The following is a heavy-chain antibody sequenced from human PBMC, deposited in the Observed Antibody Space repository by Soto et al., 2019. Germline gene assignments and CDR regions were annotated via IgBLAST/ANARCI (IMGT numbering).Heavy chain of an antibody. CDR1: GFTVSNNY. V-gene: IGHV3-53*01. D-gene: IGHD3-10*01. Sequence: EVQLVESGGGLIQPGGSLRLSCAVSGFTVSNNYMSWVRQAPGKGLEGVSVIYSGGYTAYGDSVKGRFTISRDNSKNTHYLKINSRGPDDPAWFYCAAHPGGGGYWGQGTLVTVSS. CDR2: IYSGGYT. J-gene: IGHJ4*02. CDR3: AAHPGGGGY.